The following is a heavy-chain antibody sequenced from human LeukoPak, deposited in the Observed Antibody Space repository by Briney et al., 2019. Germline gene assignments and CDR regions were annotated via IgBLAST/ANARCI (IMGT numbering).Heavy chain of an antibody. CDR1: GYSFTSYW. CDR3: ARHSARIAAAGTVAEPLDY. V-gene: IGHV5-51*01. Sequence: GEPLKISCKGSGYSFTSYWIGWVRQMPGKGLEWMGNIYPGDSDTRYSPSFQGQVTISADKSISTAYLQWSSLKASDTAMYYCARHSARIAAAGTVAEPLDYWGQGTLVTVSS. CDR2: IYPGDSDT. J-gene: IGHJ4*02. D-gene: IGHD6-13*01.